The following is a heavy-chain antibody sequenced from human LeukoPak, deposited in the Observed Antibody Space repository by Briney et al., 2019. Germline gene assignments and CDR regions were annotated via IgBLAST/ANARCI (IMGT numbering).Heavy chain of an antibody. Sequence: SETLSLTCAVYGGSFSGYYWSWIRQPPGKGLEWIGEINHSGSTNYNPSLKSRVTISVDTSKNQFSLKLSSVTAADTAVYYCAGKYSGSYDYWGQGTLVTVSS. CDR2: INHSGST. J-gene: IGHJ4*02. CDR3: AGKYSGSYDY. V-gene: IGHV4-34*01. CDR1: GGSFSGYY. D-gene: IGHD1-26*01.